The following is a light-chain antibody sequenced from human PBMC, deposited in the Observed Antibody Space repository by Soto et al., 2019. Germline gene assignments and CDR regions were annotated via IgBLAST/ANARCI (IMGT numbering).Light chain of an antibody. J-gene: IGLJ1*01. V-gene: IGLV2-23*02. CDR2: EVS. CDR1: SSDVGSYNL. Sequence: LTQPASVSGSPGQSITISCTGTSSDVGSYNLVSWYQQHPGKAPKLMIYEVSKRPSGVSNRFSGSKSGNTASLTISGLQAEDEADYYCCSYAGSSAYVFGTGTKVTVL. CDR3: CSYAGSSAYV.